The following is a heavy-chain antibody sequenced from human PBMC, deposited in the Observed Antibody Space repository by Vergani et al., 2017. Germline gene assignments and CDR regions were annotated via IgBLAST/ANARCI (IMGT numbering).Heavy chain of an antibody. J-gene: IGHJ4*02. Sequence: QVQLVQSGAEVKKPGSSVKVSCKASGGTFSSYAISWVRQAPGQGLEWMGRIIPILGIANYAQKFKGRVTITADKSTSTAYMELSSLRSEDTAVYYCARERVEVGGSYHLDYWGQGTLVTVSS. CDR1: GGTFSSYA. D-gene: IGHD1-26*01. V-gene: IGHV1-69*04. CDR2: IIPILGIA. CDR3: ARERVEVGGSYHLDY.